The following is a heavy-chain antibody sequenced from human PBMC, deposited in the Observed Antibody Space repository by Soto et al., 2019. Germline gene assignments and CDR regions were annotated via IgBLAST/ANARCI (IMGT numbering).Heavy chain of an antibody. CDR3: ARARATIAAAAIFDC. V-gene: IGHV4-4*02. Sequence: QVQLQESGPGLVKPSGTLSLTCAVSGGSISTSNWWSWVRQPPGKGLEWIGEVYRTGSTNYTPSRERRLTISVDKSTNQFSLKLTSVTAADTAVYYCARARATIAAAAIFDCWGQGTLVTVSS. D-gene: IGHD6-13*01. J-gene: IGHJ4*02. CDR2: VYRTGST. CDR1: GGSISTSNW.